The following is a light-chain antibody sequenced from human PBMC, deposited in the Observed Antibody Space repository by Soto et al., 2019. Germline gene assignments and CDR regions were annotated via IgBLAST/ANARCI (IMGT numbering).Light chain of an antibody. V-gene: IGLV1-40*01. CDR3: QSYDSSLSVV. Sequence: QSVLTQPPSVPGAPGQRVTISCTGSSSNIGARYDVHWYQQLPGTAPKLLIYGNSNRPSGVPDRFSGSKSGTSASLAITCLQAEDEADYYCQSYDSSLSVVFGGGTKLTVL. J-gene: IGLJ2*01. CDR1: SSNIGARYD. CDR2: GNS.